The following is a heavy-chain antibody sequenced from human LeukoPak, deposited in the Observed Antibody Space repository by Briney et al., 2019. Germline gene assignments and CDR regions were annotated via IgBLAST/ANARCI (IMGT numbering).Heavy chain of an antibody. J-gene: IGHJ4*02. Sequence: TGGSLRLSCATSGFILSNYWMHWVRQAPGKGLVWVSRINNDGSSTTYADSVKGRFTISRDNARITLYLQMNSLRAEDTAVYYCARDGISCTGGHCYFASWGQGTLVTVSS. CDR1: GFILSNYW. V-gene: IGHV3-74*01. CDR3: ARDGISCTGGHCYFAS. CDR2: INNDGSST. D-gene: IGHD2-8*02.